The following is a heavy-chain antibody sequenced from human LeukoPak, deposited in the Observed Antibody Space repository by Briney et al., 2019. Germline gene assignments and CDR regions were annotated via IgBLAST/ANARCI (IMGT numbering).Heavy chain of an antibody. J-gene: IGHJ6*04. CDR3: ATSYIAVAGRDYYYGMDV. Sequence: SVRVSSKASGGTFSSYAISWVRQAPGQGLEWRGGIIPIFGTANYAQKFQGRVTITADKSTSTAYMEQSSMRSEDTAVYYCATSYIAVAGRDYYYGMDVWGKGTTVTVSS. D-gene: IGHD6-19*01. V-gene: IGHV1-69*06. CDR2: IIPIFGTA. CDR1: GGTFSSYA.